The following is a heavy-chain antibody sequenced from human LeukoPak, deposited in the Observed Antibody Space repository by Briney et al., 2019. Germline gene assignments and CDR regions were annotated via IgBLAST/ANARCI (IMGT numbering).Heavy chain of an antibody. J-gene: IGHJ3*02. V-gene: IGHV4-59*01. CDR1: GGSISTYY. Sequence: SETLSLTCTVSGGSISTYYWSWIRQPPGKGLEWIGYIHYSGSTKYNPSLKSRGTISVDTPKNQVSLKVSSVTAADTAVYYCAREWRYSYGVDAFDIWGQGTMVTVSS. CDR3: AREWRYSYGVDAFDI. CDR2: IHYSGST. D-gene: IGHD5-18*01.